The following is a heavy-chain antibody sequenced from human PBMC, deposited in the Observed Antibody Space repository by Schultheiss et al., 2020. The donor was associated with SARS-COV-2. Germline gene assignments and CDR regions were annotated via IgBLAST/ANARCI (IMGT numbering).Heavy chain of an antibody. D-gene: IGHD4-17*01. Sequence: SETLSLTCTVSGGSISSGGYYWSWIRQPPGKGLEWIGRIYTSGSTNYNPSLKSRVTISVDKSKNQFSLKLNSVTAADTAVYYCARASFGNTVTIDRWGQGTLVTVSS. V-gene: IGHV4-61*02. CDR3: ARASFGNTVTIDR. CDR2: IYTSGST. J-gene: IGHJ5*02. CDR1: GGSISSGGYY.